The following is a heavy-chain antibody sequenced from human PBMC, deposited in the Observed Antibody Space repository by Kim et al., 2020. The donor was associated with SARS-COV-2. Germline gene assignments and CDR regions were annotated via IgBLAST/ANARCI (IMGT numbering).Heavy chain of an antibody. Sequence: GGSLRLSCAASEFTLSSHWISWVRLTPEKGLEWVANINQAGSERSYVDSVKGRFIISRDNAKNSVYLQMNSLRVEDTALYFCARGTLRAPRSASDIWGQGTMVIVSS. V-gene: IGHV3-7*03. J-gene: IGHJ3*02. CDR2: INQAGSER. CDR3: ARGTLRAPRSASDI. CDR1: EFTLSSHW.